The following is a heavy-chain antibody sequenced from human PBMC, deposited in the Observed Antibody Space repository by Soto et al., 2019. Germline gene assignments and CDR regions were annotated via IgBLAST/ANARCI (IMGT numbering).Heavy chain of an antibody. V-gene: IGHV3-15*01. Sequence: EVQLVESGGGLVKPGGSLRLSCAASGFIFSHAWMSWVRQAPGKGLEWVGRIKSNTDGGTTEYAAPVKGRFIISRDDSKNALYLQMNSMKSEDTALYYCTTVRISFGDYVPSYYYYAMDVWGQGTTVTVSS. CDR2: IKSNTDGGTT. CDR3: TTVRISFGDYVPSYYYYAMDV. CDR1: GFIFSHAW. J-gene: IGHJ6*02. D-gene: IGHD4-17*01.